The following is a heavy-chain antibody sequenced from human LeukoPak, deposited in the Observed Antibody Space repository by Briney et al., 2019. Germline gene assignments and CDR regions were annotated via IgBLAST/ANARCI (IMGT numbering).Heavy chain of an antibody. D-gene: IGHD6-6*01. CDR1: GFTFSSYA. V-gene: IGHV3-30-3*01. J-gene: IGHJ4*02. Sequence: SGGSLRLSCAASGFTFSSYAMHWVRQAPGKGLEWVAVISYDGSNKYYADSVKGRFTISRDNSKNALYLQMNSLRAEDTAVYYCAPQGFNTPRSAFDYWGQGTLVTVSS. CDR3: APQGFNTPRSAFDY. CDR2: ISYDGSNK.